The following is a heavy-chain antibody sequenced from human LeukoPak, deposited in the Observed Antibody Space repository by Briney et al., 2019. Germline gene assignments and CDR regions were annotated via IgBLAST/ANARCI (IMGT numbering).Heavy chain of an antibody. CDR2: FDAEDGET. CDR1: GYTLTEAS. V-gene: IGHV1-24*01. J-gene: IGHJ5*02. Sequence: AAVKVSCKVSGYTLTEASMHWVRQAPGKGVEWMGGFDAEDGETTYAQKSQGRVTMTDDTSTPTAYMELSSLRSEDTAVYYCATLHGDYEYSFDPWGQGVLVTVSS. CDR3: ATLHGDYEYSFDP. D-gene: IGHD4-17*01.